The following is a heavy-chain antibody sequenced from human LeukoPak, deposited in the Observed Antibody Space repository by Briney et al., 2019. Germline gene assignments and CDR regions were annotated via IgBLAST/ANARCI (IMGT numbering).Heavy chain of an antibody. D-gene: IGHD6-19*01. CDR2: ISGSGGST. CDR3: AKDYRDGLSGWNYYYYYMDV. J-gene: IGHJ6*03. Sequence: GGSLRLSCAASGFTFSSYGMSWVRQAPGKGLEWVSAISGSGGSTYYADSVKGRFTISRDNSKNTLYLQMNSLRAEDTAVYYCAKDYRDGLSGWNYYYYYMDVWGKGTTVTISS. V-gene: IGHV3-23*01. CDR1: GFTFSSYG.